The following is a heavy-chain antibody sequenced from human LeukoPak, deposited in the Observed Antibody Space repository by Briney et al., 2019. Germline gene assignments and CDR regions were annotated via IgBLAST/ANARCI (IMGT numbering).Heavy chain of an antibody. Sequence: GGSLGLSCAGSGFTFRSYWMNWVRQAPGKGLEWLAIIKQDGTEKHYKGSVEGRFTISRDNAKNSLHLQMNSLRAEDTAVYYCAGGSGYLITSWGQGTLVTVSS. V-gene: IGHV3-7*01. D-gene: IGHD3-9*01. CDR2: IKQDGTEK. CDR3: AGGSGYLITS. J-gene: IGHJ5*02. CDR1: GFTFRSYW.